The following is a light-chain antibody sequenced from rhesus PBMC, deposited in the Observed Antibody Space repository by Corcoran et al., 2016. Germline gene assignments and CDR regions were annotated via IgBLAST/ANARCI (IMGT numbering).Light chain of an antibody. CDR2: LVS. CDR1: QSLLDSDGYTH. CDR3: MHTLHTPYS. J-gene: IGKJ2*01. Sequence: DIVLTQTPLSLPVTPGEPASISCRSSQSLLDSDGYTHLHWYLQKPDQSPQFLIYLVSNRASGVPDRLSGSGSGTDFTIKISSVEAEDSGVYYCMHTLHTPYSFGQGTKVEIK. V-gene: IGKV2-78*01.